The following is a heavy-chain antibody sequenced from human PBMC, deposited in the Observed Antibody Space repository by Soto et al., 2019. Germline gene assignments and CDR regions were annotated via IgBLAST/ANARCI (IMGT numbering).Heavy chain of an antibody. D-gene: IGHD3-10*01. CDR2: IYYSGST. CDR1: GGSISSGGYY. CDR3: ARGVFGYGSGSYYWTTLY. Sequence: QVQLQESGPGLVKPSQTLSLTCTVSGGSISSGGYYWSWIRQHPGKGLEWIGYIYYSGSTYYNPSLKSRVTISVDTSKNQFSLKLSPVTAADTAVYYCARGVFGYGSGSYYWTTLYWGQGTLVTVSS. V-gene: IGHV4-31*03. J-gene: IGHJ4*02.